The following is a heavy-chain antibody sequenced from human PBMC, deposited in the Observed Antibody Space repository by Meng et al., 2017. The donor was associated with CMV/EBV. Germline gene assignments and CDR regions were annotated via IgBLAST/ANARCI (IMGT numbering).Heavy chain of an antibody. V-gene: IGHV4-61*01. Sequence: GSLRLSCTVSGFSVSSGRYYWIWIRQHPGQGLEWIVYIYYSGSTTYNPSLKSRVTISVDTSKNQFSLKLSTVTAADTAVYYCAREVLAVRHPSYYYHYGMDDWGQGTTVTVSS. CDR1: GFSVSSGRYY. CDR3: AREVLAVRHPSYYYHYGMDD. D-gene: IGHD6-6*01. CDR2: IYYSGST. J-gene: IGHJ6*02.